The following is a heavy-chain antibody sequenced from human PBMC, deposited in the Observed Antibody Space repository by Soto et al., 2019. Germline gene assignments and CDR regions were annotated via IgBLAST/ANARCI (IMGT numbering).Heavy chain of an antibody. CDR2: IWYDGSNK. CDR3: ARDEVPAAFPFYYYMDV. V-gene: IGHV3-33*01. D-gene: IGHD2-2*01. J-gene: IGHJ6*03. Sequence: GGSLRLSCAASGFTFSSYGMHWVRQAPGKGLEWVAVIWYDGSNKYYADSVKGRFTISRDNSKNTLYLQMNSLRAEDTVLFYCARDEVPAAFPFYYYMDVWGKGTTVTVSS. CDR1: GFTFSSYG.